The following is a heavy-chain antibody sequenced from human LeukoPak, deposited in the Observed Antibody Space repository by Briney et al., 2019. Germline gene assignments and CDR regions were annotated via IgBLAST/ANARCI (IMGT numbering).Heavy chain of an antibody. J-gene: IGHJ4*02. CDR2: ISAYNGNT. CDR1: GYTFTSYG. V-gene: IGHV1-18*01. Sequence: ASVKVSCKASGYTFTSYGISWVRQAPGQGLEWMGWISAYNGNTNYARKLQGRVTMTTDTSTSTAYMELRSLRSDDTAVYYCASYSKQWLTPDYWGQGTLVTVSS. CDR3: ASYSKQWLTPDY. D-gene: IGHD6-19*01.